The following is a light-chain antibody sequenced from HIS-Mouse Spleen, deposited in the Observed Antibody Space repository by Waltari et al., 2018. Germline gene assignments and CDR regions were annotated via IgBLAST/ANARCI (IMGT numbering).Light chain of an antibody. Sequence: QSVLTQPPSASGTPGQRVPISCSGSSSNIGSNYVYWYQTLPGTAPKLLIYRNKQRPSGVPDRFSGSKSGTSASLAISGLRSEDEADYYCAAWDDSLSGPVFGGGTKLTVL. CDR3: AAWDDSLSGPV. CDR1: SSNIGSNY. CDR2: RNK. J-gene: IGLJ3*02. V-gene: IGLV1-47*01.